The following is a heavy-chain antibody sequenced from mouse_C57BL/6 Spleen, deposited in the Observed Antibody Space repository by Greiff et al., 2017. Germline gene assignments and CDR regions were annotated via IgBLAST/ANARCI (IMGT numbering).Heavy chain of an antibody. J-gene: IGHJ1*03. Sequence: QVQLQQPGAELVKPGASVKLSCKASGYTFTSYWMHWVKQRPGQGLEWIGMIHPNSGSNNYNEKFKSKATLTVDKSSSTAYMQLISLTSEDSAVYYCARSTTVVATGYFDVWGTGTTVTVSS. CDR3: ARSTTVVATGYFDV. CDR1: GYTFTSYW. V-gene: IGHV1-64*01. D-gene: IGHD1-1*01. CDR2: IHPNSGSN.